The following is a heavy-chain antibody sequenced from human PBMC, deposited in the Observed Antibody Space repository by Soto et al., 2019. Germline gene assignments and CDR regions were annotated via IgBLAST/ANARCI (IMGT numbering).Heavy chain of an antibody. CDR2: INAGNGNT. CDR1: GYTFTSYA. V-gene: IGHV1-3*01. CDR3: ARGVSTMVRGWDPNKFDY. D-gene: IGHD3-10*01. J-gene: IGHJ4*02. Sequence: ASVKVSCRASGYTFTSYAMHWVRQAPGQRLEWMGWINAGNGNTKYSQKFQGRVTITRDTSASTAYMELSSLRSEDTAVYYCARGVSTMVRGWDPNKFDYWGQGTLVTVSS.